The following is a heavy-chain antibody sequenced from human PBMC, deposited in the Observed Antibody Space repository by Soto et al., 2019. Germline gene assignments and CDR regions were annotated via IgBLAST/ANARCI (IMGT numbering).Heavy chain of an antibody. V-gene: IGHV4-34*01. J-gene: IGHJ5*02. D-gene: IGHD6-6*01. CDR3: ARAPRYIAARRNWFDP. Sequence: SETLSLTCAVYGGSFSGYYWSWIRQPPGKGLEWIGEINHSGSTNYNPSLKSRVTISVDTSKNQFSLKLSSVTAADTAVYYCARAPRYIAARRNWFDPWGQGTLVTVSS. CDR1: GGSFSGYY. CDR2: INHSGST.